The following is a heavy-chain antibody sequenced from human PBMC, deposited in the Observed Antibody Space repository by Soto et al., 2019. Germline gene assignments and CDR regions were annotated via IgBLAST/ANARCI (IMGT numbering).Heavy chain of an antibody. Sequence: TGGSLRLSCAASGFTFSNYGMHWVRQAPGKGLEWVAAIWYEGKKKKYADSVKGRYNNSKEKSKNKQKLKMNSLRAEDTAVYYCARASISTLAGTGYWGQGTLVTVSS. CDR1: GFTFSNYG. CDR2: IWYEGKKK. CDR3: ARASISTLAGTGY. D-gene: IGHD6-19*01. J-gene: IGHJ4*02. V-gene: IGHV3-33*01.